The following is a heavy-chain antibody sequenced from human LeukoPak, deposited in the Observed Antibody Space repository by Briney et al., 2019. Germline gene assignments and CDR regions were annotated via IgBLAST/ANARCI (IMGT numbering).Heavy chain of an antibody. Sequence: SETLSLTCTVSGGSLHNYYWTWIRQPPGRGLEWIGHIYYSGSTYYNPSLKSRVSISVDTSRNQFALRLSSVTAADTAVYYCARQAWLLDYWDQGTLVTVAS. J-gene: IGHJ4*02. CDR2: IYYSGST. D-gene: IGHD5-12*01. V-gene: IGHV4-59*08. CDR1: GGSLHNYY. CDR3: ARQAWLLDY.